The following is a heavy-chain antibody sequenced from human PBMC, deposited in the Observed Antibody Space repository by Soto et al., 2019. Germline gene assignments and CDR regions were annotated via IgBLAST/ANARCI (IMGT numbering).Heavy chain of an antibody. CDR2: IYLNDDR. D-gene: IGHD3-9*01. CDR3: SHLDSYYYGMDV. V-gene: IGHV2-5*01. Sequence: SGPTLVNPTQTLTLTCSFSGFSLGSGGVGVAWIRQPPGKALEWLSLIYLNDDRRYSPSLRSRLTITKDTSKNQVVLTMTNMDPVDTATYDGSHLDSYYYGMDVWGQGTTVPVAS. J-gene: IGHJ6*02. CDR1: GFSLGSGGVG.